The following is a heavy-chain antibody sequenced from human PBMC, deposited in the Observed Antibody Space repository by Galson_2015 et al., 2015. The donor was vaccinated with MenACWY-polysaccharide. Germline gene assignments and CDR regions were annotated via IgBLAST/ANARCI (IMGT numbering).Heavy chain of an antibody. CDR1: GFTFSTYE. Sequence: SLRLSCAASGFTFSTYEMNWVRQSPEKGLQWIAYISGGGAMVHYADSVEGRITIFRENAKDPLYLEMNSLTAEDTGLYYCARDRGSYDAYDIWGQGTVVTVSS. CDR2: ISGGGAMV. V-gene: IGHV3-48*03. D-gene: IGHD5-18*01. CDR3: ARDRGSYDAYDI. J-gene: IGHJ3*02.